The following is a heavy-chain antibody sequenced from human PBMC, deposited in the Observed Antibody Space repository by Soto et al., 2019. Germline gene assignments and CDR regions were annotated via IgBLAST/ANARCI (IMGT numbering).Heavy chain of an antibody. D-gene: IGHD4-17*01. Sequence: EVHLVESGGGLVQPGGSLRLSCAASELTFSQHWMSCVRQALGKGLEWVADIKPDGSEKYYVDSVKGRFTISRDNAKNSVYLQMNSLRAEDTAVYYCARGHYGRDYWGQGTLVTVSS. V-gene: IGHV3-7*01. CDR2: IKPDGSEK. CDR3: ARGHYGRDY. CDR1: ELTFSQHW. J-gene: IGHJ4*02.